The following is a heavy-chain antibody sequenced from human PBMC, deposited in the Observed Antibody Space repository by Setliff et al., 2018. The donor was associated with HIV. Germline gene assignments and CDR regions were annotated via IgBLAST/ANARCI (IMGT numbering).Heavy chain of an antibody. CDR3: VRTYYDILTGYGGFYYMDV. J-gene: IGHJ6*03. CDR2: INQDGSDQ. CDR1: GFTISSYW. Sequence: GGSLRLSCGASGFTISSYWVTWVRQAPGKGLEWVANINQDGSDQNFVDSVTGRFTISRDNAKNSLYLQMNSLRAEDTAVYYCVRTYYDILTGYGGFYYMDVWGKGTTVTVSS. D-gene: IGHD3-9*01. V-gene: IGHV3-7*01.